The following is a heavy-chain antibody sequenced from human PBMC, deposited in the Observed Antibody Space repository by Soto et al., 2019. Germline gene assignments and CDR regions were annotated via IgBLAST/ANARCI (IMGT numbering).Heavy chain of an antibody. D-gene: IGHD1-7*01. V-gene: IGHV4-38-2*01. CDR2: ISHSGST. Sequence: SETLSLTCAVSGFPISSGYYWGWIRQPPGKGLECIGSISHSGSTYYNPSLKSRVTISVDMSKNQVSLKLSSVTAADTAVYYCARGPYTWNYVHWFDPWGQGTLVTAPQ. CDR3: ARGPYTWNYVHWFDP. J-gene: IGHJ5*02. CDR1: GFPISSGYY.